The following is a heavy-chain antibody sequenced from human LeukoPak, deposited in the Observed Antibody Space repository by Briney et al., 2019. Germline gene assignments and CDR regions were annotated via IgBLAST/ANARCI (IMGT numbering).Heavy chain of an antibody. CDR3: AKGYSSGWYTIYYFDY. V-gene: IGHV3-30*18. Sequence: GGSLRLSCAASGFAFSSYGMRWVRQAPGKGLEWVAVISYDGSNKYYADSVKGRFTISRDNSKNTLYLQMNSLRAEDTAVYYCAKGYSSGWYTIYYFDYWGQGTLVTVSS. CDR1: GFAFSSYG. CDR2: ISYDGSNK. J-gene: IGHJ4*02. D-gene: IGHD6-19*01.